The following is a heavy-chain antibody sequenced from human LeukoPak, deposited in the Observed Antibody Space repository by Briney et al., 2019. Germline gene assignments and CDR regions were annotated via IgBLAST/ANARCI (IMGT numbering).Heavy chain of an antibody. Sequence: PGGSLRLSCAASGFTFSTYRMHWVRQAPGKGLVWVSHVDIDGSSATYADSVKGRSTISRDNAKNTLFLQMNSLRAEDTAVYYCAKDHTTAAFDYWGQGTLVTVSS. CDR2: VDIDGSSA. J-gene: IGHJ4*02. CDR1: GFTFSTYR. V-gene: IGHV3-74*01. D-gene: IGHD4-11*01. CDR3: AKDHTTAAFDY.